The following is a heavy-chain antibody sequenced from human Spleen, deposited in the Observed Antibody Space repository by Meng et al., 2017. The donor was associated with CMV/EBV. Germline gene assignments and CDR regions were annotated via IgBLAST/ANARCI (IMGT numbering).Heavy chain of an antibody. CDR1: GGSISSSAYC. CDR3: ARALAGDGYNLDY. Sequence: SGGSISSSAYCWSWILQPPGKGLEWIGYIYHSGSNDYNPSLKSRVTISVDRSKNQLSLKLSSVTAADTAVYFCARALAGDGYNLDYWGQGTLVTVSS. CDR2: IYHSGSN. J-gene: IGHJ4*02. D-gene: IGHD5-24*01. V-gene: IGHV4-30-2*01.